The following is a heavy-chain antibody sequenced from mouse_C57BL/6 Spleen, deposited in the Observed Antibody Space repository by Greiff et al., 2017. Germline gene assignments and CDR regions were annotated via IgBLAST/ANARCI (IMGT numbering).Heavy chain of an antibody. D-gene: IGHD1-1*01. J-gene: IGHJ2*01. CDR2: IDPTRGGT. V-gene: IGHV1-72*01. CDR3: AREATVVATGWFDY. Sequence: VQLQQPGAELVMPGASVKLSCKASGYTFTSYWMHWVKQRPGRGLEWIGRIDPTRGGTKYNEKFKGKATLTVDKPSRTAYMQLSSLTSEDSAVYYCAREATVVATGWFDYWGQGTTLTVSS. CDR1: GYTFTSYW.